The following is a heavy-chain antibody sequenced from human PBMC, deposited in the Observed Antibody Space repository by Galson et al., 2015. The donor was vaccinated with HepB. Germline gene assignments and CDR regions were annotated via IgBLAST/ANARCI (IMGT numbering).Heavy chain of an antibody. CDR2: ISGSGGST. CDR3: ASREDFWSKIDY. D-gene: IGHD3-3*01. V-gene: IGHV3-23*01. J-gene: IGHJ4*02. CDR1: GFIFTSYA. Sequence: SLRLSCATSGFIFTSYAMSWVRQAPGKGLEWVSAISGSGGSTYYADSVKGRFTISRDNSKNTLYLQMNRLRAEDTAIYYCASREDFWSKIDYWGQGTLVTVSS.